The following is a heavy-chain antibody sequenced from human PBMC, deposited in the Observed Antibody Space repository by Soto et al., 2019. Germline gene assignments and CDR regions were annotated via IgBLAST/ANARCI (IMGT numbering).Heavy chain of an antibody. CDR3: AREVRGYSGTGRRGYYYYYMDV. CDR1: GGSISSSSYY. V-gene: IGHV4-39*02. Sequence: QLQLQESGPGLVKPSETLSLTCTVSGGSISSSSYYWGWIRQPPGKGLEWIGSIYYSGSTYYNPSLKSRVTISVDTSKNQFSLKLSSVTAADTAVYYCAREVRGYSGTGRRGYYYYYMDVWGKGTTVTVSS. CDR2: IYYSGST. J-gene: IGHJ6*03. D-gene: IGHD5-12*01.